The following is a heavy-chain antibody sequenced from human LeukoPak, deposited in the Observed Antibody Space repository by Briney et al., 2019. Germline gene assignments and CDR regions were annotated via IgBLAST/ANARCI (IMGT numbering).Heavy chain of an antibody. V-gene: IGHV3-9*01. CDR1: GFTFGDYA. Sequence: PGGPLGLSCAAPGFTFGDYAMHWVRQAPGKGLEWVSGISWNSGSIGYADSVKGRFTISRDNAKNSLYLQMNSLRAEDTALYYCAKGLGKSSGWATLDYWGQGTLVTVSS. CDR2: ISWNSGSI. J-gene: IGHJ4*02. CDR3: AKGLGKSSGWATLDY. D-gene: IGHD6-19*01.